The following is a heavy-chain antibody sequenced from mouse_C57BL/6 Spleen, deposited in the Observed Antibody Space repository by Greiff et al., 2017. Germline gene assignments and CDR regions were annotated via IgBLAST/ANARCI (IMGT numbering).Heavy chain of an antibody. CDR1: GFPLTSYG. Sequence: VQLQQSGPGLVQPSQSLSITCTVSGFPLTSYGVHWVRQSPGKGLEWLGVIWSGGSTDYYAAFISRLSISKNDSKSQVFFKMNSLQADEAAIYYCARTGYARALYYFDYWGQGTTLTVSS. J-gene: IGHJ2*01. V-gene: IGHV2-2*01. CDR2: IWSGGST. D-gene: IGHD2-2*01. CDR3: ARTGYARALYYFDY.